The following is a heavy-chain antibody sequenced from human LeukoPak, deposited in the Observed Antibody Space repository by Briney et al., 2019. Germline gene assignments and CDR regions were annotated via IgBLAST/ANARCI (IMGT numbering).Heavy chain of an antibody. V-gene: IGHV3-53*01. CDR2: ISVSGFTT. CDR1: GFTVSSNY. D-gene: IGHD5-24*01. J-gene: IGHJ3*02. CDR3: AKAGEEVATISPFEM. Sequence: GGSLRLSYAASGFTVSSNYMSWVRQAPGKGLVWVSSISVSGFTTYYADSVKGRFTISRDNSKNTLSLQLNSLRAEDTAVYYCAKAGEEVATISPFEMWGQGTKVTVSS.